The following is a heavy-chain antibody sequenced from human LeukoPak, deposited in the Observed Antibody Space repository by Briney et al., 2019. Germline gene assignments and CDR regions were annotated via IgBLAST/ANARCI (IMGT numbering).Heavy chain of an antibody. CDR2: IIPILGIA. Sequence: GASVKVSCKASGGTFSSYAISWVRQAPGQGLEWMGRIIPILGIANYAQKFQGRVTITADKSTSTAYMELSSLRSEDTAVYYCAASINIDVDTFDPHVDTAMVTSPDYWGQGTLVTVSS. CDR3: AASINIDVDTFDPHVDTAMVTSPDY. V-gene: IGHV1-69*04. J-gene: IGHJ4*02. D-gene: IGHD5-18*01. CDR1: GGTFSSYA.